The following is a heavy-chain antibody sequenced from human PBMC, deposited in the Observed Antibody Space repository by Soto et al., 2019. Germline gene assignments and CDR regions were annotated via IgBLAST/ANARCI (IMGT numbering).Heavy chain of an antibody. Sequence: ASVKVSCKASGYTFTGYYMHWVRQAPGQGLEWMGWINPNSGGTNYAQKFQGWVTMTRDTSISTAYMELSRLRSDDTAVYYCARDVKYYYGSGSYSAFDYWGQGTLDTVSS. CDR1: GYTFTGYY. D-gene: IGHD3-10*01. CDR2: INPNSGGT. CDR3: ARDVKYYYGSGSYSAFDY. V-gene: IGHV1-2*04. J-gene: IGHJ4*02.